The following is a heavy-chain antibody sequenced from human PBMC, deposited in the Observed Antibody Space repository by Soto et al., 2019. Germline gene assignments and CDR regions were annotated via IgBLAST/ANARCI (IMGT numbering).Heavy chain of an antibody. CDR2: ISSSSSYI. CDR1: GFTLSSYS. V-gene: IGHV3-21*01. J-gene: IGHJ6*02. CDR3: ARGHADYYYGMDV. Sequence: GGSLRLSCAASGFTLSSYSMNWVRQAPGKGLEWVSSISSSSSYIYYADSVKGRFTISRDNAKNSLYLQMNSLRAEDTAVYYCARGHADYYYGMDVWGQGTTVTVSS.